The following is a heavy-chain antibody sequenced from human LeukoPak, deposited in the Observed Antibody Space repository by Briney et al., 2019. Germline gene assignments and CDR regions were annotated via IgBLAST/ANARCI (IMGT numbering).Heavy chain of an antibody. J-gene: IGHJ4*02. CDR3: AGHKDSVTYPLAY. CDR2: ICYSGST. CDR1: GGSNSIFY. Sequence: SETLSHLCTLSGGSNSIFYWSGLREPPGEALEGIGYICYSGSTNYNHPLQSRVSISVDTSKNQLSLKLSSVTAADTAVYYCAGHKDSVTYPLAYWGQGTLVTVSS. V-gene: IGHV4-59*08. D-gene: IGHD4-17*01.